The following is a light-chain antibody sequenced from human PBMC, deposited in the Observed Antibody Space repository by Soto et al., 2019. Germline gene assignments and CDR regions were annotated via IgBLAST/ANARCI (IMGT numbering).Light chain of an antibody. CDR3: QQYETFSGT. V-gene: IGKV1-5*01. CDR1: QGIRND. J-gene: IGKJ1*01. Sequence: TQMTQTPSTLSASVGDTVTITCRASQGIRNDLGWYQQKPGEAPKLLIYDASALPRGVPSRFSGSGSGTKFTLTIASLQPDDFATYYCQQYETFSGTFGPGSKVDIK. CDR2: DAS.